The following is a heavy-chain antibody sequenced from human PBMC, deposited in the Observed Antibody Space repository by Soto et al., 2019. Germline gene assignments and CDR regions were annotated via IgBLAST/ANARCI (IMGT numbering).Heavy chain of an antibody. D-gene: IGHD6-13*01. CDR3: ARFGAAAGYPPHYYYGMDV. J-gene: IGHJ6*02. CDR2: ISYDGSNK. Sequence: QVQLVESGGGVVQPGRSLRLSCAASGFTFSSYAMHWVRQAPGKGLEWVAVISYDGSNKYYADSVKGRFTISRDNSKNTLYLQMNSLRAEDTAVYYCARFGAAAGYPPHYYYGMDVWGQGTTVTVSS. CDR1: GFTFSSYA. V-gene: IGHV3-30-3*01.